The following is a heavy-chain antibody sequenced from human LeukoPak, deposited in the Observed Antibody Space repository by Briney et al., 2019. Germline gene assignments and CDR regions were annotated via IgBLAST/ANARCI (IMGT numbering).Heavy chain of an antibody. CDR3: AKVRTLRLASYFDY. J-gene: IGHJ4*02. Sequence: GGSLRLSCAASGFTFSSYAMSWVRQAPGKGLEWVSAISGSGGSTYYADSVKGRFTISRDNSKNTLYLQMDSLRAEDTAVYYCAKVRTLRLASYFDYWGQGTLVTVSS. CDR2: ISGSGGST. D-gene: IGHD1-14*01. V-gene: IGHV3-23*01. CDR1: GFTFSSYA.